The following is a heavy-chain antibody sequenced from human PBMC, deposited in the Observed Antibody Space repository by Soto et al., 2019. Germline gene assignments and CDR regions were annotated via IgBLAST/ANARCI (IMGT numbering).Heavy chain of an antibody. CDR1: GGTFSSYT. D-gene: IGHD1-7*01. Sequence: QVQLVQSGAEVKKPGSSVKVSCKASGGTFSSYTISWVRQAPGQGLAWMGRIIPILGIANYAQKFQGRVTITADKSTSTAYMELSSLRSEDTAVYYCARDGTTLVTSGWFDPWGQGTLVTVSS. CDR3: ARDGTTLVTSGWFDP. CDR2: IIPILGIA. V-gene: IGHV1-69*08. J-gene: IGHJ5*02.